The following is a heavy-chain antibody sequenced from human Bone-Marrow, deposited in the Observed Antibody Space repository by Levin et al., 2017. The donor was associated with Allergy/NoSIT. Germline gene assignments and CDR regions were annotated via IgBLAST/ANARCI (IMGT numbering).Heavy chain of an antibody. CDR2: IGTAGDT. CDR3: ARAITIFGVVILGFDY. V-gene: IGHV3-13*01. Sequence: GESLKISCAASGFTFSSYDMHWVRQATGKGLEWVSAIGTAGDTYYPGSVKGRFTISRENAKNSLYLQMNSLRAGDTAVYYCARAITIFGVVILGFDYWGQGTLVTVSS. J-gene: IGHJ4*02. CDR1: GFTFSSYD. D-gene: IGHD3-3*01.